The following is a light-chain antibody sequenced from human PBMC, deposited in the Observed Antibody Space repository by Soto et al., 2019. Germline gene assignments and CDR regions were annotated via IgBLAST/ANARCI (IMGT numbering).Light chain of an antibody. CDR3: PATRSPRPT. CDR2: GAS. Sequence: TXXFSSSQSVSSSYLAWYQQKPGQAPRLLIYGASSRATGIPYRFSGRGSANELTLPSRRFEREAFAIYYCPATRSPRPTFGGGTKVDIK. CDR1: QSVSSSY. V-gene: IGKV3-20*01. J-gene: IGKJ4*01.